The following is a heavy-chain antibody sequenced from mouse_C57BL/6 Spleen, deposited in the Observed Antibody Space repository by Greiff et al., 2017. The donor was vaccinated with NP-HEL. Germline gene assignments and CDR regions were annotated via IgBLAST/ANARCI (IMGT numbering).Heavy chain of an antibody. CDR3: ARRVYYGSSYWYFDV. V-gene: IGHV1-55*01. CDR2: IYPGSGST. CDR1: GYTFTSYW. J-gene: IGHJ1*03. Sequence: QVQLQQPGAELVKPGASVKMSCKASGYTFTSYWITWVKQRPGQGLEWIGDIYPGSGSTNYNEKFKSKATLTVDTSSSTAYMQLCSLTSEDSAVYYCARRVYYGSSYWYFDVWGTGTTVTVSS. D-gene: IGHD1-1*01.